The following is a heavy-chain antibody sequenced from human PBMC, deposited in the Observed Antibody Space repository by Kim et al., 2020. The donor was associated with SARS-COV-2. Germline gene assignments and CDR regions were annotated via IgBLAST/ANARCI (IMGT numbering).Heavy chain of an antibody. CDR2: IYYSGSN. D-gene: IGHD2-15*01. Sequence: SETLSLTCTVSGGSISSYYWSWIRQPPGKGLEWIGYIYYSGSNNYNPYLKRRVTISVDTSKNQFSLKLSSVTAADTAVYYCARDRVSGGLDYWGQGTLVT. V-gene: IGHV4-59*01. CDR1: GGSISSYY. CDR3: ARDRVSGGLDY. J-gene: IGHJ4*02.